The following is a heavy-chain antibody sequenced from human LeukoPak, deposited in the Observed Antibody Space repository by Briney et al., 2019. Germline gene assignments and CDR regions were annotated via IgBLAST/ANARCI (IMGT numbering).Heavy chain of an antibody. V-gene: IGHV5-51*01. J-gene: IGHJ5*02. Sequence: GESLKISGKGSGYSFTSYWSGWVPQMPGKGREGRGIIYPGDSDTRYSPSFQGQVTISADKSISTAYLRWSSLKASDTAMYYCARQDCSSTSCDFWSGYYVYNWFDPWGQGTLVTVSS. CDR3: ARQDCSSTSCDFWSGYYVYNWFDP. CDR1: GYSFTSYW. D-gene: IGHD3-3*01. CDR2: IYPGDSDT.